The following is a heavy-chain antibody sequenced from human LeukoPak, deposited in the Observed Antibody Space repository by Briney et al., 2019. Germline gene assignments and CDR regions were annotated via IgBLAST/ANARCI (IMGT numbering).Heavy chain of an antibody. Sequence: SSETLSLTCAVYGGSFRGNFCTWIRQSPGKGLEWIAEIDHSGSSNYNPSPKSRVRMSVDTSKSQFSLRLSSVTAADTAVYYCARHPVGHYYYYYLDVWGKGTTVTISS. CDR1: GGSFRGNF. V-gene: IGHV4-34*01. CDR3: ARHPVGHYYYYYLDV. CDR2: IDHSGSS. D-gene: IGHD1-26*01. J-gene: IGHJ6*03.